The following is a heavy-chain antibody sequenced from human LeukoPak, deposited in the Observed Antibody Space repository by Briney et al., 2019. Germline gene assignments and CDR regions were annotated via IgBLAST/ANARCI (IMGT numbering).Heavy chain of an antibody. CDR3: AKSYWNNHFDY. CDR1: GFSFSSYG. CDR2: IWYDGSNK. D-gene: IGHD1/OR15-1a*01. V-gene: IGHV3-33*06. Sequence: PGGSLRLSCAASGFSFSSYGMHWVRQAPDKGLEWVAAIWYDGSNKYYVDSVKGRFTISRDNSKNTLYLQLDNLRVGDTAVYYCAKSYWNNHFDYWGQGTLVTVSS. J-gene: IGHJ4*02.